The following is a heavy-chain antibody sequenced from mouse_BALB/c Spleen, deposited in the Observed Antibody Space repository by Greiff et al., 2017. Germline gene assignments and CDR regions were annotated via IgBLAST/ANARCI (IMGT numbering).Heavy chain of an antibody. D-gene: IGHD3-1*01. CDR3: DKYSSGYGFAY. Sequence: EVQLVESGAELVKPGASVKLSCTASGFNIKDTYMHWVKQRPEQGLEWIGRIDPANGNTKYDPKFQGKATITADTSSNTAYLQLSSLTSEDTAVYYCDKYSSGYGFAYWGQGTLVTVSA. CDR1: GFNIKDTY. J-gene: IGHJ3*01. CDR2: IDPANGNT. V-gene: IGHV14-3*02.